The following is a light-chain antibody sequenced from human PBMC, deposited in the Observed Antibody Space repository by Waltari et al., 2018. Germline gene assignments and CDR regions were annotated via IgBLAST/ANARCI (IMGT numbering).Light chain of an antibody. CDR1: NIGGKN. J-gene: IGLJ2*01. Sequence: LTQPLSVSVDLGETAIITCGGNNIGGKNVHWYQQKPGQAPLLVIYRDRARPSGIPDRFSGSNSEDTATLTIKRAQVEDEADYYCHVWDSSVDVVFGGGTKLTVL. V-gene: IGLV3-9*01. CDR2: RDR. CDR3: HVWDSSVDVV.